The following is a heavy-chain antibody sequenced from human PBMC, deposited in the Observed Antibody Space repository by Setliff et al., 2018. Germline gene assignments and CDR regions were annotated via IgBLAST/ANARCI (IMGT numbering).Heavy chain of an antibody. CDR3: VTGRRGRGAPIYEY. CDR2: ISGAGTTV. Sequence: PGGSLRLSCAASGFRFSDLYMSWVRQVPGKGLEWLSKISGAGTTVYYADSVKGRFTISRDNAKNTLYLHMNSLRVEDTAVYYCVTGRRGRGAPIYEYWGLGTLVTVSS. V-gene: IGHV3-11*04. J-gene: IGHJ4*02. CDR1: GFRFSDLY. D-gene: IGHD1-1*01.